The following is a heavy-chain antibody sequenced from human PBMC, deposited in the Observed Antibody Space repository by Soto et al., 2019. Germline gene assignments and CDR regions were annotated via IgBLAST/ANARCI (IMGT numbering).Heavy chain of an antibody. D-gene: IGHD5-18*01. CDR3: ARVAFVGSWIPDY. CDR2: INHSGST. V-gene: IGHV4-34*01. Sequence: KPSETLSLTCAVYGGSFSGYYWSWIRQPPGKGLEWIGEINHSGSTNYNPSLKSRVTISVDTSKNQFSLKLSSVTAADTAVYYCARVAFVGSWIPDYWGQGTLVTVSS. J-gene: IGHJ4*02. CDR1: GGSFSGYY.